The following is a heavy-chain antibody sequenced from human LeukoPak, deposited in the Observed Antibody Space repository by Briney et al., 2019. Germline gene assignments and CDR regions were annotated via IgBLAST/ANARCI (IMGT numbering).Heavy chain of an antibody. D-gene: IGHD4-17*01. CDR1: GFTFSSYG. CDR2: IWYDGSNK. Sequence: PGRSLRLSCAASGFTFSSYGMHWVRQAPGKGLEWVAVIWYDGSNKYYADSVKGRFTISRDNSKNTLYLRMNSLRAEDTAVYYCARGFSAVTTDWGQGTLVTVSS. V-gene: IGHV3-33*01. J-gene: IGHJ4*02. CDR3: ARGFSAVTTD.